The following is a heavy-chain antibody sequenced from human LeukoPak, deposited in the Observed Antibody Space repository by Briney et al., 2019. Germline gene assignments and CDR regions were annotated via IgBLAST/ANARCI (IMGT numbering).Heavy chain of an antibody. CDR1: GFTFSSYA. D-gene: IGHD1-7*01. J-gene: IGHJ4*02. CDR3: ARDLLELRL. CDR2: ISYDGSNK. V-gene: IGHV3-30-3*01. Sequence: GRSLRLSCAASGFTFSSYAMHWVRQAPGKGLEWVAVISYDGSNKYYADSVKGRFTISRGNSKNTLYLQMNSLRAEDTAVYYCARDLLELRLWGQGTLVTVSS.